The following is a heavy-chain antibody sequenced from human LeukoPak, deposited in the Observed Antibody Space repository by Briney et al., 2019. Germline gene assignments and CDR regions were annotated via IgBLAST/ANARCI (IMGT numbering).Heavy chain of an antibody. Sequence: SETLSLTCAVYGVSFSGYYWSWIRQPPGKGLEWIGEINHSGSTDYNPSLKSRVTISVDTSKNQFSLKLSSVTAADTALYYCAKEGFDYWGQGTLVTVSS. CDR3: AKEGFDY. CDR2: INHSGST. V-gene: IGHV4-34*01. CDR1: GVSFSGYY. J-gene: IGHJ4*02.